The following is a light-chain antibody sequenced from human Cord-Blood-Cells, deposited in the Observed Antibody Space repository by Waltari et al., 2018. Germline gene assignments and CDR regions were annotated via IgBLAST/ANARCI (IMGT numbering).Light chain of an antibody. Sequence: QSALPQPASLSGSPAQSLTISCTGTSSAVGGYNYRSLYQQHPCKAPKLIIYDVSKRPSGVSNRFSGSKSGNTASLTITVLQAEDEADYYCSSYTSSSTWVFGGGTKLTVL. CDR3: SSYTSSSTWV. V-gene: IGLV2-14*01. CDR1: SSAVGGYNY. CDR2: DVS. J-gene: IGLJ3*02.